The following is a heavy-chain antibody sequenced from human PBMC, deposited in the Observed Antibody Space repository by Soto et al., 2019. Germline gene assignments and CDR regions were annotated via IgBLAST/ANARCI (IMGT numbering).Heavy chain of an antibody. Sequence: SETLSLTCAVSGGSISSGGYSWSWIRQPPGKGLEWIGYIYYSGSTNYNPSLKSRVTISVDTSKNQFSLKLSSVTAADTAVYYCARMIVVVPAAKEPWFDPWGQGTLVTVSS. CDR2: IYYSGST. CDR3: ARMIVVVPAAKEPWFDP. CDR1: GGSISSGGYS. J-gene: IGHJ5*02. D-gene: IGHD2-2*01. V-gene: IGHV4-61*08.